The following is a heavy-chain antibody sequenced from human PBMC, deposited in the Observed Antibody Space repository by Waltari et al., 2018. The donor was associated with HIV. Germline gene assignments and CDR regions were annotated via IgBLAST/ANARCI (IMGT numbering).Heavy chain of an antibody. V-gene: IGHV3-30-3*01. J-gene: IGHJ4*02. D-gene: IGHD5-18*01. CDR2: ISYDGSNK. CDR3: ARGGYGWLPDGY. CDR1: GFPFSSYA. Sequence: QVQLVESGGGGVQPGRSLRLACAASGFPFSSYAIHWVRQAPGKGLEWVAVISYDGSNKYYADSVKGRFTISRDNSKNTLYLQMNSLRAEDTAVYYCARGGYGWLPDGYWGQGTLVTVSS.